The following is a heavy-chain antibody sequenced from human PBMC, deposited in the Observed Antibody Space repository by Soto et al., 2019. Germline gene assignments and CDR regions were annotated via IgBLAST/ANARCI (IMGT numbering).Heavy chain of an antibody. CDR3: ARACSDSGSYYPSIYFDY. Sequence: SETLSLTCTVSGGSISSYYWSWIRQPPGKGLEWIGYIYYSGSTNYNPSLKSRVTISVDTSKNQFSLKLSSVTAADTAVYYCARACSDSGSYYPSIYFDYWGQGTLVTVSS. D-gene: IGHD1-26*01. J-gene: IGHJ4*02. CDR2: IYYSGST. V-gene: IGHV4-59*01. CDR1: GGSISSYY.